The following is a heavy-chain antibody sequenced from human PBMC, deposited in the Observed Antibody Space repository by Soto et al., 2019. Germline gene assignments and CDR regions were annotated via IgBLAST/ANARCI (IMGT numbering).Heavy chain of an antibody. J-gene: IGHJ4*02. CDR3: ARRSESHYSSDY. V-gene: IGHV4-59*01. CDR1: GGSISSYY. Sequence: SETLSLTCTVSGGSISSYYWSWIRQPPGKGLEWIGYIYYSGNTKYNPSLKSRVTISVDTSKNQFSLKLSSVTAADTAVYYCARRSESHYSSDYWGQGTLVTVSS. CDR2: IYYSGNT. D-gene: IGHD3-10*01.